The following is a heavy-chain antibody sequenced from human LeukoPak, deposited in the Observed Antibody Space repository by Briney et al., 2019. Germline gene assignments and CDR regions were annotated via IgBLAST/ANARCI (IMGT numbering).Heavy chain of an antibody. D-gene: IGHD6-13*01. V-gene: IGHV1-18*01. CDR2: ISAYNGNT. CDR1: GYTFTSYG. Sequence: ASVKVSCKASGYTFTSYGISWVRQAPGQGLEWMGWISAYNGNTNYAQKFQGRVTMTTDISTSTAYMELRSLISDDTAVYFCARAAVVAAGSIGWFDPWGQGTLVTVSS. J-gene: IGHJ5*02. CDR3: ARAAVVAAGSIGWFDP.